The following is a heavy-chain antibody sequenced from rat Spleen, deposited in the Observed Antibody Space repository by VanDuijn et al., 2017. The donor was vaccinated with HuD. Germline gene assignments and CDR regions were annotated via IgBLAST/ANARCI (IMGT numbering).Heavy chain of an antibody. CDR1: GYSITSNY. Sequence: EVQLQESGPGLVKPSQSLSLTCSVTGYSITSNYWAWIRKFPGNKMEWMGYISYSGSTNYNPSLKSRISITRDTSKNQFFLQLNSVTTEDTATYYCARWTTYFDYWGQGVMVTVSS. J-gene: IGHJ2*01. D-gene: IGHD1-10*01. V-gene: IGHV3-1*01. CDR2: ISYSGST. CDR3: ARWTTYFDY.